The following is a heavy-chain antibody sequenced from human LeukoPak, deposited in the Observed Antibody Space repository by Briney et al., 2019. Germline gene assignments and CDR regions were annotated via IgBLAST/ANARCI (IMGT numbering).Heavy chain of an antibody. CDR3: ARARPTTVMYFDY. D-gene: IGHD4-11*01. Sequence: ASVKVSCKASGGTFSSYTISWVRQAPGQGLEWMGGIIVITGTTNTAQKFQGRVTITADESTSTAYMQLSSLRSEDTAVYYCARARPTTVMYFDYWGQGTLVTVSS. CDR1: GGTFSSYT. V-gene: IGHV1-69*13. J-gene: IGHJ4*02. CDR2: IIVITGTT.